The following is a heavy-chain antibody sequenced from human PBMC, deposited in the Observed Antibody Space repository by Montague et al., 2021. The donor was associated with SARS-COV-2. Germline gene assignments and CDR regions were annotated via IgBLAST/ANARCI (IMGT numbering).Heavy chain of an antibody. CDR2: ISYTGST. Sequence: SETLSLTCTVSGGSISSNLFYWGWIRQTPGKGLEWIGDISYTGSTYYXPSLKSRVTVAVDTSKNQFSLRLIPLTAADTAMYYCARVGRQQLVRLSGMDVWGQGTTVTVSS. D-gene: IGHD6-13*01. V-gene: IGHV4-39*01. CDR1: GGSISSNLFY. CDR3: ARVGRQQLVRLSGMDV. J-gene: IGHJ6*02.